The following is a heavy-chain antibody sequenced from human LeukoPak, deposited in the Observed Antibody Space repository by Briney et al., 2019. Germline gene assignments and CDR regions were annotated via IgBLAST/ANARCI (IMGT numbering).Heavy chain of an antibody. J-gene: IGHJ6*03. V-gene: IGHV1-8*01. CDR3: ARGLDSSSWYGYYYYYMDV. CDR1: GYTFTSYD. Sequence: GGPVKVSCQASGYTFTSYDINWVGHGPGQGVELVGWMNPNRGNTGYAQKFQGRVTMTRNTSISTAYMELSSLRSEDTAVYYCARGLDSSSWYGYYYYYMDVWGKGTTVTVSS. CDR2: MNPNRGNT. D-gene: IGHD6-13*01.